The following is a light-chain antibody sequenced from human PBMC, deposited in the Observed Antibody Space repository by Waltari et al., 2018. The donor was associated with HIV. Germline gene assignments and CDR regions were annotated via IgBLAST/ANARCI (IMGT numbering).Light chain of an antibody. V-gene: IGKV3-11*01. CDR2: DAS. Sequence: EIVLTQPPATLSLSPGERATLSCRASQSVSDYLARYQQKPGQAPSLLIYDASNRATGIPARFSGSGSGTDFTLTISSLEPEDFAVYYCQHRSSWLPYTFGQGTKLEIK. CDR1: QSVSDY. CDR3: QHRSSWLPYT. J-gene: IGKJ2*01.